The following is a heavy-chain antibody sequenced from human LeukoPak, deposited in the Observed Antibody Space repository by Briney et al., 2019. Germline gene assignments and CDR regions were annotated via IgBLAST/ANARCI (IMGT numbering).Heavy chain of an antibody. D-gene: IGHD4-17*01. CDR2: ISGSGGST. J-gene: IGHJ4*02. V-gene: IGHV3-23*01. CDR3: AKVDYGDYGYFDY. Sequence: GGSLRLSCAASGFTFSSYAMSWVRQAPGKGLEWVSAISGSGGSTYYADSVKGRFTISKDNSKNTLYLQMNSLRAEDTAVYYCAKVDYGDYGYFDYWGQGTLVTVSS. CDR1: GFTFSSYA.